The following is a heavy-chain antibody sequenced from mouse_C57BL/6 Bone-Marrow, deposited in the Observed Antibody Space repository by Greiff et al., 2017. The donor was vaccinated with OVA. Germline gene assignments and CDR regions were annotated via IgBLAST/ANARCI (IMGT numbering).Heavy chain of an antibody. CDR1: GYTFTDYE. J-gene: IGHJ4*01. D-gene: IGHD2-5*01. CDR2: IDPETGGT. V-gene: IGHV1-15*01. Sequence: VQLQQSGAELVRPGASVTLSCKASGYTFTDYEMHWVKQTPVHGLEWIGAIDPETGGTAYNQKFKGKAILTADKSSSTAYMALRSLTSEASAVNYCTRSYSNYYAMDYWGQGTSVTVSS. CDR3: TRSYSNYYAMDY.